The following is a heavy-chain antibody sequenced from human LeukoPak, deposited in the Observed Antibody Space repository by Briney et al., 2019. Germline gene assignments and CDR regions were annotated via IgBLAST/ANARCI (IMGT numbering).Heavy chain of an antibody. CDR2: IYYSGST. J-gene: IGHJ4*02. V-gene: IGHV4-31*03. CDR3: ARDARYCSSTSCYTGGMIDY. CDR1: GGSISSGGYY. Sequence: SQTLSLTCTVSGGSISSGGYYWSWLRQHPGKGLEWIGYIYYSGSTNYNPSLKSRVTISVDTSKNQFSLKLSSVTAADTAVYYCARDARYCSSTSCYTGGMIDYWGQGTLVTVSS. D-gene: IGHD2-2*02.